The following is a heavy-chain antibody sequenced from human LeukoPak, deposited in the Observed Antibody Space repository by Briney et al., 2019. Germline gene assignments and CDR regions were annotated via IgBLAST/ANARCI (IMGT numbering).Heavy chain of an antibody. CDR3: ARDYYDSSGGRYFDY. J-gene: IGHJ4*02. V-gene: IGHV3-30-3*01. D-gene: IGHD3-22*01. Sequence: GRSLRLSCAASGFTFSSYAMRWVRQAPGKGLEWVAVISYDGSNKYYADSVKGRFTISRDNSKNTLYLQMNSLRAEDTAVYYCARDYYDSSGGRYFDYWGQGTLVTVSS. CDR2: ISYDGSNK. CDR1: GFTFSSYA.